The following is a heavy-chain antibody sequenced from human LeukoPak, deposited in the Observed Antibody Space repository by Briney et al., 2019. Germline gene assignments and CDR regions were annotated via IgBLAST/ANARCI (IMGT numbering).Heavy chain of an antibody. CDR3: AKGRISGDAGLDY. V-gene: IGHV3-23*01. CDR1: GFTFSSYA. Sequence: GGSLRLSCAASGFTFSSYAMSWVRQAPGKGLEWVSSISGSGGDTYYGDSVKGRFTISRDNSKNTLYLQVNSLRAEDTAVFYCAKGRISGDAGLDYWGQGTLVTVSA. CDR2: ISGSGGDT. D-gene: IGHD6-13*01. J-gene: IGHJ4*02.